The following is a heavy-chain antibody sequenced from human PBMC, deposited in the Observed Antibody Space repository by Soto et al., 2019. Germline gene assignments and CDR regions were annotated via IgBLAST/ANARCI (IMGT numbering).Heavy chain of an antibody. D-gene: IGHD4-17*01. CDR2: IYYMGST. J-gene: IGHJ3*02. Sequence: QVQLQESGPGLVKPSETLSLTCTVSGGSISGYYWSWIRQPPGKGLAWIGYIYYMGSTNYNPSLKSRVTISVDTSKNHFSLKLTAVTDADTAVYYWARRLGGAYASDIWCRGTLVTVSS. V-gene: IGHV4-59*01. CDR3: ARRLGGAYASDI. CDR1: GGSISGYY.